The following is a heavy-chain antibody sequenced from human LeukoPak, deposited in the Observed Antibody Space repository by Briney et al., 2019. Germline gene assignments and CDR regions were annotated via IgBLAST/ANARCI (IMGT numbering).Heavy chain of an antibody. Sequence: SETLSLTCTVSGGSISSYYWSWIRQPPGKGLEWIGYIYYSGSTNYNPSLKSRVTISVDTSKNQFSLKLSSVTAADTAVYYCARSPTGGMNYGDYPLTYYFDYWGQGTLVTVSS. V-gene: IGHV4-59*12. D-gene: IGHD4-17*01. CDR1: GGSISSYY. J-gene: IGHJ4*02. CDR2: IYYSGST. CDR3: ARSPTGGMNYGDYPLTYYFDY.